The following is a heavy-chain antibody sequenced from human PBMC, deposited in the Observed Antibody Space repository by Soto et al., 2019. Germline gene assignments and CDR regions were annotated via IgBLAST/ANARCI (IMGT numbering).Heavy chain of an antibody. J-gene: IGHJ3*02. CDR1: GYTFTSYG. V-gene: IGHV1-18*01. CDR2: ISAYNGNT. CDR3: ASLFGGSGSPDAFDI. Sequence: ASVKVSCKASGYTFTSYGISWVRQAPGQGLEWMGWISAYNGNTNYAQKLQGRVTMTTDTSTSTAYMELRSLRSDDTAVYYCASLFGGSGSPDAFDIWGQGTMVIVSS. D-gene: IGHD3-10*01.